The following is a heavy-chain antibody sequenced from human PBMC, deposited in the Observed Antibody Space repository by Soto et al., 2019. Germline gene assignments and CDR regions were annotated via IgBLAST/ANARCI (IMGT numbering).Heavy chain of an antibody. Sequence: QVQLVQSGAEVKKPGSSVKVSCPASGGSLSNYGISWVRQAPGQGLEWMGAIIPVFGTPNYAQKFQDRVTNTEDESTTTVYMGVRSLTSEDTAVYYCARGDATKIVVTTCYAVDVGGKGTTVTVSS. V-gene: IGHV1-69*12. J-gene: IGHJ6*04. CDR3: ARGDATKIVVTTCYAVDV. D-gene: IGHD3-22*01. CDR1: GGSLSNYG. CDR2: IIPVFGTP.